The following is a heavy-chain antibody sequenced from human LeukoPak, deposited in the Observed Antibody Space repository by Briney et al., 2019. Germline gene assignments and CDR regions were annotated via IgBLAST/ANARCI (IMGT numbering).Heavy chain of an antibody. CDR2: MFYSGNT. V-gene: IGHV4-59*08. J-gene: IGHJ5*02. CDR3: AGTVAAAALAEGYWFDP. Sequence: PSETLSLTCTVSGGSISSYYWSWIRQPPGKGLEWIGYMFYSGNTNYNSSLKSRVTISLDTSINQFSLKMSSVTAADTAVYYCAGTVAAAALAEGYWFDPWGQGTLVTVSS. D-gene: IGHD6-13*01. CDR1: GGSISSYY.